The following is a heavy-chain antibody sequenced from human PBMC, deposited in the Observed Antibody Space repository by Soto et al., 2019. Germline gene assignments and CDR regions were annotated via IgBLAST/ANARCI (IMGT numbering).Heavy chain of an antibody. CDR1: GYIFTNYA. J-gene: IGHJ4*02. D-gene: IGHD3-10*01. Sequence: ASVKVSCKASGYIFTNYAMHWVRQAPGQRLEWMGWISAYNGNTNYAQKLQGRVTMTTDTSTSSASMELRSLRSNDTAVYYCARAWFGDFVYYFDYWGQGTLVTVSS. CDR3: ARAWFGDFVYYFDY. CDR2: ISAYNGNT. V-gene: IGHV1-18*01.